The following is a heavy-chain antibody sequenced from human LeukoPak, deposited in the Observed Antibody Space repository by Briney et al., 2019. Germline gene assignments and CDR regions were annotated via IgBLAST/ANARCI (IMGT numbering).Heavy chain of an antibody. D-gene: IGHD6-13*01. Sequence: PSETLSLTCTVSGGSISSYYWSWIRQPPGKGLEWIGYIYYSGSTNYNPSLKSRVTISVDTSKNQFSLKLSSVTAADTAVYYCARVIVQQLVFDYWGQGTLVTVSS. CDR1: GGSISSYY. J-gene: IGHJ4*02. CDR3: ARVIVQQLVFDY. CDR2: IYYSGST. V-gene: IGHV4-59*12.